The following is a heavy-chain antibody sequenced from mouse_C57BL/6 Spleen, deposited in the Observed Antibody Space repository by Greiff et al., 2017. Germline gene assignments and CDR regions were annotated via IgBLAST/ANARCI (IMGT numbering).Heavy chain of an antibody. CDR2: ISRGSSTI. CDR3: ARRDSYDYDDYYAMDY. J-gene: IGHJ4*01. CDR1: GFTFSDYG. D-gene: IGHD2-4*01. Sequence: EVQLVESGGGLVKPGGSLKLSCAASGFTFSDYGMHWVRQAPEKGLEWVAYISRGSSTIYYADTVKGRFTISRDNAKNTLFLQMTSLRSEDTAMYYCARRDSYDYDDYYAMDYWGQGTSVTVSS. V-gene: IGHV5-17*01.